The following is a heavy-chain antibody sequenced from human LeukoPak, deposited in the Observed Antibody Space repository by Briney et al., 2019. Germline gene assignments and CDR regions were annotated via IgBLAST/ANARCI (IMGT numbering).Heavy chain of an antibody. Sequence: SQTLSLTCALSGDSFSSNSAAWNWIRQSPSRGLEWLGRTYYRSKSYNNYAVSVKSRITINPDTSKNQFSLQLKAVTPEDTAVYYCAREGQQLVRGGFDYWGREPWSPSPQ. V-gene: IGHV6-1*01. J-gene: IGHJ4*02. CDR1: GDSFSSNSAA. CDR3: AREGQQLVRGGFDY. D-gene: IGHD6-13*01. CDR2: TYYRSKSYN.